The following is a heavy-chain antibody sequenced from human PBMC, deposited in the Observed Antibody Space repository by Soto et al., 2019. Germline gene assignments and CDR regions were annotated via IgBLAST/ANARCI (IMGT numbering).Heavy chain of an antibody. CDR3: AREYEHCGMDV. CDR2: INPYNGNT. D-gene: IGHD3-3*01. CDR1: GYTFTSYD. J-gene: IGHJ6*02. V-gene: IGHV1-18*01. Sequence: ASLKGSCKASGYTFTSYDINWGRQATGQGLEWMGWINPYNGNTTYAQKFQGRVTMTTDTSTSTAYMELRSLRSDDTAVYYCAREYEHCGMDVWGQGTTVTVSS.